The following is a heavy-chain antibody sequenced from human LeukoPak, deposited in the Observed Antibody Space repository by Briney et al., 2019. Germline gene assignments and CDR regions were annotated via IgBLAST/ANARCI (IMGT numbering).Heavy chain of an antibody. CDR1: GYTFTSYY. V-gene: IGHV1-46*01. CDR2: INPSGGST. J-gene: IGHJ4*02. Sequence: RASVKVSCKASGYTFTSYYMHWVRQAPGQGLEWMGIINPSGGSTSYAQKFQGGVTMTRDTSTSTVYMELSSLRSEDTAVYYCARDVYYYGSGSYYNPLGYWGQGTLVTVSS. CDR3: ARDVYYYGSGSYYNPLGY. D-gene: IGHD3-10*01.